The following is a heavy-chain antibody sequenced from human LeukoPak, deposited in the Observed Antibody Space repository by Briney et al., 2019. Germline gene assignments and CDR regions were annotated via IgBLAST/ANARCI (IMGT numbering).Heavy chain of an antibody. CDR3: AADIVVVPAAMGHGAFDI. Sequence: PGGSLRLSCAASGFTSGDYGMGWVRQAPGKGLEWVSAISGSGGSTYYADSVKGRFTISRDNSKNTLYLQMNSLRAEDTAVYYCAADIVVVPAAMGHGAFDIWGQGTMVTVSS. D-gene: IGHD2-2*01. CDR2: ISGSGGST. J-gene: IGHJ3*02. V-gene: IGHV3-23*01. CDR1: GFTSGDYG.